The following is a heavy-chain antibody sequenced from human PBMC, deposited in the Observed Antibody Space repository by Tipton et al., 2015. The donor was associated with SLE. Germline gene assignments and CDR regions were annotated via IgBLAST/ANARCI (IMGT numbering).Heavy chain of an antibody. CDR2: IKSKTDGGTT. J-gene: IGHJ3*02. CDR3: TTGDLGVVIMGAFDI. V-gene: IGHV3-15*01. CDR1: GFTFSNAW. D-gene: IGHD3-3*01. Sequence: SLRLSCAASGFTFSNAWMSWVRQAPGKGLEWVGRIKSKTDGGTTDYAAPVKGRFTISRDDSKNTLYLQMNSLKTEDTAVYYCTTGDLGVVIMGAFDIWGQGTMVTVPS.